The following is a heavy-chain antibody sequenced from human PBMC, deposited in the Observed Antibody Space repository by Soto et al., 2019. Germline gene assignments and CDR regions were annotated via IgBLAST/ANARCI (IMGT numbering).Heavy chain of an antibody. J-gene: IGHJ4*02. CDR1: GFTVSSNY. Sequence: GGSLRLSCAASGFTVSSNYMSWVRQAPGKGLEWVSVIYSGGSTYYADSVKGRFTISRDNSKNTLYLQMNSLRAEDTAVYYCARDVRQLGSRGFDYWGQGTLVTVSS. V-gene: IGHV3-53*01. D-gene: IGHD6-6*01. CDR2: IYSGGST. CDR3: ARDVRQLGSRGFDY.